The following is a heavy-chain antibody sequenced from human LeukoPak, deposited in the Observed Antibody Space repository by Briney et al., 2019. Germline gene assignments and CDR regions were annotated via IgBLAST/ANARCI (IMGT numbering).Heavy chain of an antibody. D-gene: IGHD6-19*01. V-gene: IGHV3-69-1*01. Sequence: GGSLRLSCVASGFTFSNAWMNWVRQAPGKGLEWVSSISSSSYIYYADSVKGRFTISRDNAKNSLYLQMNSLRAEDTAVYYCATIAVAGNTGYRDAFDIWGQGTMVTVSS. J-gene: IGHJ3*02. CDR1: GFTFSNAW. CDR3: ATIAVAGNTGYRDAFDI. CDR2: ISSSSYI.